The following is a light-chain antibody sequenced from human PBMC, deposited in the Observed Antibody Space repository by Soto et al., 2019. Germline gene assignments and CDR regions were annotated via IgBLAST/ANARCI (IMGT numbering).Light chain of an antibody. Sequence: EIVMTQSPATLSVSPGERASLSCRASQSVGSKLAWYQHKPGQAPRLLIYDASTRATGFPARFSGSGSGTEFTLTSSSLQPEYFAVYYCQQYNNWPPFTFGPGTKVDIK. V-gene: IGKV3-15*01. CDR1: QSVGSK. J-gene: IGKJ3*01. CDR2: DAS. CDR3: QQYNNWPPFT.